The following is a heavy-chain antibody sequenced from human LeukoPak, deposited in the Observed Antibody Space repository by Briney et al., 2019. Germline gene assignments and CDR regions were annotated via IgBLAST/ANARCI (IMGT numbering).Heavy chain of an antibody. D-gene: IGHD6-6*01. CDR3: ARDQRVGSSSVNWFDP. CDR2: INPNSGGT. Sequence: ASVKVSCTASGYTFTGYYMHWVRQAPGQGLEWMGWINPNSGGTNYAQKFQGRVTMTRDTSISTAYMELSRLRSDDTAVYYCARDQRVGSSSVNWFDPWGQGTLVTVSS. V-gene: IGHV1-2*02. J-gene: IGHJ5*02. CDR1: GYTFTGYY.